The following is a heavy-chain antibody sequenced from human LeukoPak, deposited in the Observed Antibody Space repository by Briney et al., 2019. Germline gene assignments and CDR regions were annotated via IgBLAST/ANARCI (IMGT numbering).Heavy chain of an antibody. CDR3: ARGVIPYYYGSGSYPPGGFDP. J-gene: IGHJ5*02. Sequence: SETLSLTCTVSGGSISSYYWSWIRQPPGKGLEWIGYIYYSGSTNYNPSLKSRVTISVDTSKNQFSLKLSSVTAADTAVYYCARGVIPYYYGSGSYPPGGFDPWGQGTLVTVSS. D-gene: IGHD3-10*01. CDR2: IYYSGST. CDR1: GGSISSYY. V-gene: IGHV4-59*01.